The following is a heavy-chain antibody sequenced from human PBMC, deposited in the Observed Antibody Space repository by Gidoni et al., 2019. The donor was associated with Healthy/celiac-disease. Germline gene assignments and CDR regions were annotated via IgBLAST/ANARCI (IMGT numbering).Heavy chain of an antibody. CDR3: ARHRFDYGDYPFDY. Sequence: EVQLVQSGAEVKKPVESLRIYCKSSGYSFTSYWISWVRQMPGKGLEWMGRIDPSDSDTNYSPSFQGHVTISADKSISTAYLQWSSLKASDTAMYYCARHRFDYGDYPFDYWGQGTLVTVSS. V-gene: IGHV5-10-1*03. CDR1: GYSFTSYW. CDR2: IDPSDSDT. D-gene: IGHD4-17*01. J-gene: IGHJ4*02.